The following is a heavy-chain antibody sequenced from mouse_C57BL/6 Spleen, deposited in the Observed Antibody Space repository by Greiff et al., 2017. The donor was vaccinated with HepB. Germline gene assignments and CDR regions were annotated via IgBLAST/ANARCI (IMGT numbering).Heavy chain of an antibody. Sequence: VQLQQSGAELVMPGASVKLSCKASGYTFTSYWMHWVKQRPGQGLEWIGEIDPSDSYTNYNQKFKGKSTLTVDKSSSTAYMQLSSLTSEDSAVYYCARHYYGFAYWGQGTLVTVSA. V-gene: IGHV1-69*01. J-gene: IGHJ3*01. CDR1: GYTFTSYW. CDR3: ARHYYGFAY. D-gene: IGHD1-1*01. CDR2: IDPSDSYT.